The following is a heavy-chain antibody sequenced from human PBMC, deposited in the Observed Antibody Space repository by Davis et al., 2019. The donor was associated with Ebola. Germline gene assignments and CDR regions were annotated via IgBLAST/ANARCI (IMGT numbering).Heavy chain of an antibody. CDR1: GGSISSSSYY. D-gene: IGHD3-3*01. CDR2: IYYSGST. V-gene: IGHV4-39*07. Sequence: SETLSLTCTISGGSISSSSYYWGWIRQPPGKALEWIGSIYYSGSTYYNPSLKSRVTISVDTSKNQFSLKLSSVTAADTAVYYCARGGFWSGYGRWGQGTLVTVSS. CDR3: ARGGFWSGYGR. J-gene: IGHJ4*02.